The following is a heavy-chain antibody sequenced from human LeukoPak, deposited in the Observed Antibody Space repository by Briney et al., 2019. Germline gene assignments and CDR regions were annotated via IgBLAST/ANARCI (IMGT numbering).Heavy chain of an antibody. J-gene: IGHJ4*02. Sequence: PSETLSLTCTVSGGSISGYYWRWIRQPAGEGLEWMGLIYSSGSTNYNPSLESRVTMSVDTSKHQFSLKLTSVTAADTAVYHCARVMHGFGYYFDYWGQGILVTVSS. V-gene: IGHV4-4*07. CDR3: ARVMHGFGYYFDY. CDR1: GGSISGYY. D-gene: IGHD3-16*01. CDR2: IYSSGST.